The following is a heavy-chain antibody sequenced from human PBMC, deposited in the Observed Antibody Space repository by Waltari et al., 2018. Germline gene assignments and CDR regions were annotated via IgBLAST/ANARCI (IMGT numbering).Heavy chain of an antibody. Sequence: QVQLVQSGAEVKKPGSSVKVSCKASGGTFSSYALSWVRQAPGQGLEWMGGIIPIFGTANYAQKVQGRVTITADESTSTAYMELSSLRSEDTAVYYCARDQGGYSSSSDWFDPWGQGTLVTVSS. CDR1: GGTFSSYA. V-gene: IGHV1-69*01. CDR3: ARDQGGYSSSSDWFDP. CDR2: IIPIFGTA. D-gene: IGHD6-6*01. J-gene: IGHJ5*02.